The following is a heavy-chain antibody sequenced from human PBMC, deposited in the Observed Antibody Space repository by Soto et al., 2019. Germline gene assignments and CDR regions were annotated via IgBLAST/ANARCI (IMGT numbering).Heavy chain of an antibody. J-gene: IGHJ6*02. CDR2: ISASVNTT. CDR3: ATDPTPFAGPSRVYYGLDV. CDR1: GFTLSSYA. Sequence: EVQLLESGGGLVQPGGSLILSCAASGFTLSSYAMSWVRQAPGKGLEWVSAISASVNTTHYADSVKGRFTISRDNSRNTLYLQTNTLRPEDTAVYYCATDPTPFAGPSRVYYGLDVWGQGTTVTVSS. V-gene: IGHV3-23*01.